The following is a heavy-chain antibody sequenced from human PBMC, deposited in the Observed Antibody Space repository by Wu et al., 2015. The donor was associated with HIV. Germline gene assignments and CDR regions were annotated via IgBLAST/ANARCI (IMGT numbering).Heavy chain of an antibody. CDR3: ARVQFDPDYYTYFDL. CDR2: MNPKNGYR. Sequence: LVQSGPEARRPGASVNVSCKASYILTTYPIGWVRQAPGQRLEWMGWMNPKNGYRKPAQRFQDRITMSTDNFAHTAYMELRRLTSDDTAIYFCARVQFDPDYYTYFDLWGQGTLVTVSS. V-gene: IGHV1-18*01. CDR1: YILTTYP. J-gene: IGHJ2*01. D-gene: IGHD4/OR15-4a*01.